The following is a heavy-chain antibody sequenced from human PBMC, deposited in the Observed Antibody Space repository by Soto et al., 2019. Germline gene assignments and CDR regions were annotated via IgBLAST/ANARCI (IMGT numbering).Heavy chain of an antibody. CDR1: GFAFSRND. D-gene: IGHD1-1*01. Sequence: PGVSLRLSWAASGFAFSRNDMNWVRQRPGKGLEWVSNINYSGVSTYYSDAVKGRFTISRDNSKNILYLEMNSLKVDETAVYYCVTDPNWEWGYWGKGALVTVSS. CDR3: VTDPNWEWGY. J-gene: IGHJ4*02. CDR2: INYSGVST. V-gene: IGHV3-23*01.